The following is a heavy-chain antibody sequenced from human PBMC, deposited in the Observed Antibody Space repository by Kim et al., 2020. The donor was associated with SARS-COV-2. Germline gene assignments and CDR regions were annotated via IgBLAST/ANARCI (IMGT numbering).Heavy chain of an antibody. CDR1: GFTFSDYY. CDR2: ISSSSSYT. Sequence: GGSLRLSCAASGFTFSDYYMSWIRQAPGKGLEWVSYISSSSSYTNYADSVKGRFTISRDNAKNSLYLQMNSLRAEDTAVYYCARFLSEDTAMVTWAFDIWGQGTMVTVSS. V-gene: IGHV3-11*06. CDR3: ARFLSEDTAMVTWAFDI. J-gene: IGHJ3*02. D-gene: IGHD5-18*01.